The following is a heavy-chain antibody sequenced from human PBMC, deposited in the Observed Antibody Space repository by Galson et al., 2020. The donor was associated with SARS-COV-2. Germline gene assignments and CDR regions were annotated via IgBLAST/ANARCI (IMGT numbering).Heavy chain of an antibody. Sequence: TGGSLRLSCAASGFTFSSYAMSWVRQAPGKGLEWVSGISGSGGSTYYADSVKGRFTISRDNSKNTLYLQMNSLRAEDTAVYYCAKVRWQQLTAFDIWGQGTMVTVSS. V-gene: IGHV3-23*01. CDR3: AKVRWQQLTAFDI. D-gene: IGHD6-13*01. CDR1: GFTFSSYA. J-gene: IGHJ3*02. CDR2: ISGSGGST.